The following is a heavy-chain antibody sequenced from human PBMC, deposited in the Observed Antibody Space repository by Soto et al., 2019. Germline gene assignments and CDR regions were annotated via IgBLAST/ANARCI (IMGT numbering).Heavy chain of an antibody. CDR3: ARLYTGYEAFDY. CDR1: GGSISSGDYY. J-gene: IGHJ4*02. Sequence: TLSLTCSVSGGSISSGDYYWSWIRQPPGKGLEWIGYIYYSGSTYYNPSLKSRSTISIDTSKNQFFLDVDSVTAADTAVYYCARLYTGYEAFDYWGQGTLVTVSS. CDR2: IYYSGST. D-gene: IGHD5-12*01. V-gene: IGHV4-30-4*01.